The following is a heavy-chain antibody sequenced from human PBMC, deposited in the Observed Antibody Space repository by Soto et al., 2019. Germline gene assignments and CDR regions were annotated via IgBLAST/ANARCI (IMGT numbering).Heavy chain of an antibody. CDR1: GYTFSRYG. D-gene: IGHD2-8*01. CDR3: AKNGQPPYYYYGMDV. Sequence: QGQLVQSGPEAKKPGASVKVSCKASGYTFSRYGISWVRQAPGQGLEWMGWISGYNGDTKYAHKVQGRVTMTIDTSTYTAYMELRSLTSYDTAIYYCAKNGQPPYYYYGMDVWGQGTTVTVSS. CDR2: ISGYNGDT. V-gene: IGHV1-18*01. J-gene: IGHJ6*02.